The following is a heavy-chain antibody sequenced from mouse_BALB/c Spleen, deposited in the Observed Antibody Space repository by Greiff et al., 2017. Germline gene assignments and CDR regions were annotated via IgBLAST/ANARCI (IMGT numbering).Heavy chain of an antibody. CDR2: IWAGGST. D-gene: IGHD2-1*01. Sequence: VHLVESGPGLVAPSQSLSITCTVSGFSLTSYGVHWVRQPPGKGLEWLGVIWAGGSTNYNSALMSRLSISKDNSKSQVFLKMNSLQTDDTAMYYCANIYYGNYYAMDYWGQGTSVTVSS. CDR3: ANIYYGNYYAMDY. J-gene: IGHJ4*01. CDR1: GFSLTSYG. V-gene: IGHV2-9*02.